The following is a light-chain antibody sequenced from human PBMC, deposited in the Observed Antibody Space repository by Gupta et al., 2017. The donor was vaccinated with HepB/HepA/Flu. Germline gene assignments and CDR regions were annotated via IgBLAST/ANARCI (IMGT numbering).Light chain of an antibody. J-gene: IGKJ2*01. V-gene: IGKV1-39*01. CDR3: QQRDSTPNT. Sequence: DIQMTQSPSSLSASVGDRVTITCRASQRISSYLNWYQQKPGKAPKLLIYAASSVQSGVPSRFSGSGSGTDFTLTISRLQPEDFATYYCQQRDSTPNTFGQGTKLEIK. CDR2: AAS. CDR1: QRISSY.